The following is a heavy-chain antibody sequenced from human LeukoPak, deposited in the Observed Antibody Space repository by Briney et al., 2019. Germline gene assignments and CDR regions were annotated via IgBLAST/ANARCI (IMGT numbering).Heavy chain of an antibody. Sequence: GSLRLSCAASGFTFSNGDMNWVHQAPGKGLEWVSGVSWNGSRTHYADSVKGRFTISRDNSKNTLYLQMNSLRAEDTAVYYCARDSLDWGQGTLVTVSS. CDR3: ARDSLD. CDR2: VSWNGSRT. V-gene: IGHV3-35*01. J-gene: IGHJ4*02. CDR1: GFTFSNGD.